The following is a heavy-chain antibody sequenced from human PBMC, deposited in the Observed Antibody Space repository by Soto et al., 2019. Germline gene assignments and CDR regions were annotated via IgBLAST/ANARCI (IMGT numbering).Heavy chain of an antibody. J-gene: IGHJ5*02. V-gene: IGHV3-23*01. CDR1: GVTFSNYA. Sequence: EVRFLESGGGLVQPGGSLRLSCAASGVTFSNYAMNWVRQAPGKGLEWVSGISHSGSSTYYADSVKGRFTISRDNSKNTLFLQMNSLTAEDTAVYYCAKGSWVHHGSEGGNWLDPWGQGTLVTVSS. D-gene: IGHD3-10*01. CDR2: ISHSGSST. CDR3: AKGSWVHHGSEGGNWLDP.